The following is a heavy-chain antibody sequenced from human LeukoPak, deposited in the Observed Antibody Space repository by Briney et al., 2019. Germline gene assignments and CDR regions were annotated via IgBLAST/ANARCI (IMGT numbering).Heavy chain of an antibody. J-gene: IGHJ5*02. CDR2: IYYSGST. CDR3: ASGGSGSYEYNWLDP. V-gene: IGHV4-59*01. Sequence: PSETLSLTCTVSGGSISSYYWSWIRQPPGKGLEWIGYIYYSGSTNYNPSLKSRVTISVDTSKNQFSLKLSSVTAADTAVYYCASGGSGSYEYNWLDPWGQGTLVTVSS. D-gene: IGHD3-10*01. CDR1: GGSISSYY.